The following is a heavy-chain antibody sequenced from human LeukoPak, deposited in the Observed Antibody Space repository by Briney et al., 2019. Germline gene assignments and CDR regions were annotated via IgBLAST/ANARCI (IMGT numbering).Heavy chain of an antibody. CDR3: AGSYYVGYFDY. CDR1: EFTFSNYA. D-gene: IGHD1-26*01. J-gene: IGHJ4*02. CDR2: ISYDGNTI. V-gene: IGHV3-30-3*01. Sequence: GGSLRLSCAASEFTFSNYALHWVRQAPGKGLQWVAVISYDGNTIHYADSVKGRFIISRVTSKNTLYLQMNSLRAEDTAVYYCAGSYYVGYFDYWGQGTLVTVSS.